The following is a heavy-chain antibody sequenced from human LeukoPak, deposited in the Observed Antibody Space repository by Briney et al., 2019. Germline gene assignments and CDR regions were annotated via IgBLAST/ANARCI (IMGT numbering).Heavy chain of an antibody. Sequence: GESLKISCAASGFTFSSYAMTWVRQAPGKGLEWVSTFSGSGIRTYYADSVKGRFSISRDKSKNTLYLQMYSLRAEDTAVYYCARDMVPADQPEYYFDYWGQGTLVTVSS. V-gene: IGHV3-23*01. D-gene: IGHD2-2*01. CDR3: ARDMVPADQPEYYFDY. CDR1: GFTFSSYA. J-gene: IGHJ4*02. CDR2: FSGSGIRT.